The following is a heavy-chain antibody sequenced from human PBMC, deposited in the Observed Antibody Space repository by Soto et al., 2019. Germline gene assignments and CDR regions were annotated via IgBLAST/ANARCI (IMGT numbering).Heavy chain of an antibody. CDR3: ANIIVYFDWLLEPPRY. V-gene: IGHV2-5*02. CDR2: IYWDDDK. J-gene: IGHJ4*02. CDR1: GFSLSTSGVG. D-gene: IGHD3-9*01. Sequence: SGPTVVNPTQTLTLTCTFSGFSLSTSGVGVGWIRQPPGKALEWLALIYWDDDKRYSPSLKSRLTITTDTSKNQVVLTMTNMDPVDTATYYCANIIVYFDWLLEPPRYWGQGPLVTASS.